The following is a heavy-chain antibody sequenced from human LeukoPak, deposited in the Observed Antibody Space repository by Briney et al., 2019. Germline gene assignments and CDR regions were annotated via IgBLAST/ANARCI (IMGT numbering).Heavy chain of an antibody. V-gene: IGHV3-30*03. CDR3: ARGKFLEWLLLRPLDY. Sequence: GGSLRLSCAASGFTFSSYGMHWVRQAPGKGLEWVAVISYDGSNKYYADSVKGRFTISRDNSKNTLYLQMNSLRAEDTAVYYCARGKFLEWLLLRPLDYWGQGTLVTVSS. CDR1: GFTFSSYG. D-gene: IGHD3-22*01. CDR2: ISYDGSNK. J-gene: IGHJ4*02.